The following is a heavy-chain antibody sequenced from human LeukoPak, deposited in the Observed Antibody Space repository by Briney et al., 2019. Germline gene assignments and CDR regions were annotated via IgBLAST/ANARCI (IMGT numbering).Heavy chain of an antibody. D-gene: IGHD3-3*01. Sequence: ASVKVSCKASGYTFTGYYMHWVRQAPGQGLEWMGWINPNSGGTNYAQKFQGRVTMTRDTSITTAYMELSRLRSDDTAVYYCARPIFGDYYCMDVWGKGTTVTVSS. CDR2: INPNSGGT. V-gene: IGHV1-2*02. CDR3: ARPIFGDYYCMDV. CDR1: GYTFTGYY. J-gene: IGHJ6*03.